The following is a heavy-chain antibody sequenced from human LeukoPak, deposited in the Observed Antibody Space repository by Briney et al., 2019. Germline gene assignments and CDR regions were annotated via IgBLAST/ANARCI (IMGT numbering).Heavy chain of an antibody. J-gene: IGHJ4*02. V-gene: IGHV3-23*01. CDR3: AKGPPRLWLYLVDH. Sequence: GGSLRLSCAASGFTFSSYAMSWVCQAPGKGLEWVSAISGSGGSTYYADSVKGRFTISRDNSKNTLYLQMNSLRAEDTAVYYCAKGPPRLWLYLVDHWGQGTLVTVSS. CDR1: GFTFSSYA. CDR2: ISGSGGST. D-gene: IGHD5-18*01.